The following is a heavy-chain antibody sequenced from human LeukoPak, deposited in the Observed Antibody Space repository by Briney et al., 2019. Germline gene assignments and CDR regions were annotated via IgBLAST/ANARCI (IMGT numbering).Heavy chain of an antibody. D-gene: IGHD1-26*01. Sequence: PGGSLRLSCAASGFTFSSYAMSWVRQAPGKGLEWVSAISGSGGSTYYTDSVKGRFTISRDNSKHTLYLQMNSLRAEDTAVYYCVGSIVGATSAWGQGTLVTVSS. V-gene: IGHV3-23*01. CDR1: GFTFSSYA. CDR2: ISGSGGST. J-gene: IGHJ4*02. CDR3: VGSIVGATSA.